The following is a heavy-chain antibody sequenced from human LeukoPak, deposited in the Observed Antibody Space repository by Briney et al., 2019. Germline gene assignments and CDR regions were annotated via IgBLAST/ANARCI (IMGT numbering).Heavy chain of an antibody. D-gene: IGHD5-12*01. CDR1: GYTFTRYD. Sequence: ASVKVSWKASGYTFTRYDINWVRQATGQGLEWMVWRNPNSGNTGYAQKFQGRVTMTRNTSISTAYMELSSLRSEDTAVYYCARASSGYLAYYYYGMDVWGQGTTVTVSS. J-gene: IGHJ6*02. V-gene: IGHV1-8*01. CDR2: RNPNSGNT. CDR3: ARASSGYLAYYYYGMDV.